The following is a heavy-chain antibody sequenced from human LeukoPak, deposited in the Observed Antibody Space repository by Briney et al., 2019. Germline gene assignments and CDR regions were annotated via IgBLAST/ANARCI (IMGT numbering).Heavy chain of an antibody. Sequence: SETLSLTCAVCGGSFSGYYWSWIRQPPGKGLEGIGAINHSGSTNYNPSLKSRVTISVDTSKNQFSLKPSSVTAADTAVYYCARAGTRYCSGGSCSHLPYYYYYMDVWGKGTTVTVSS. CDR1: GGSFSGYY. CDR2: INHSGST. CDR3: ARAGTRYCSGGSCSHLPYYYYYMDV. D-gene: IGHD2-15*01. J-gene: IGHJ6*03. V-gene: IGHV4-34*01.